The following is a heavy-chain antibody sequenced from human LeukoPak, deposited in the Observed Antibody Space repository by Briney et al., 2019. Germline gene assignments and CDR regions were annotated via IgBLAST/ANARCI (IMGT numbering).Heavy chain of an antibody. CDR2: ISAYNGNT. Sequence: ASVKVSCKASGYTFTGYYMHWVRQAPGQGLEWMGWISAYNGNTNYAQKLQGRVTMTTDTSTSTAYMELRSLRSDDTAVYYCARNRSRGKAFDYWGQGTLVTVSS. CDR3: ARNRSRGKAFDY. CDR1: GYTFTGYY. J-gene: IGHJ4*02. D-gene: IGHD1-14*01. V-gene: IGHV1-18*04.